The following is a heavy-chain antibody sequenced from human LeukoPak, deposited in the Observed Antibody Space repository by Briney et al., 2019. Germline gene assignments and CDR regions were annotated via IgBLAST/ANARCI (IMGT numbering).Heavy chain of an antibody. CDR2: IWYDGSNK. CDR3: ARENSEAFDI. V-gene: IGHV3-33*01. D-gene: IGHD3-10*01. CDR1: GFTFSSYG. Sequence: PGGSLRLSCAASGFTFSSYGMHWFRQAPGKGLEWVAVIWYDGSNKYYADSVKGRFTISRDNSKNSVYLQLNSLRAEDTALYYCARENSEAFDIWGQGTMVTVSS. J-gene: IGHJ3*02.